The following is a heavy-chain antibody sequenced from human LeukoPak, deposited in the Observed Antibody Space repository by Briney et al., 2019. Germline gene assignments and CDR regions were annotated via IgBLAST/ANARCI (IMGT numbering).Heavy chain of an antibody. D-gene: IGHD4-17*01. J-gene: IGHJ6*02. V-gene: IGHV3-30*18. CDR2: ISYDGSSE. CDR1: GFTFGNYG. Sequence: GGSLRLSCAVSGFTFGNYGMHWVRQAPGKGLEWVALISYDGSSEYYAGSVKGRFTISRDNSKITVYLQMNSLKADDTAVYYCAKELYNYGDYGAEGLDVGGQGTTVTVS. CDR3: AKELYNYGDYGAEGLDV.